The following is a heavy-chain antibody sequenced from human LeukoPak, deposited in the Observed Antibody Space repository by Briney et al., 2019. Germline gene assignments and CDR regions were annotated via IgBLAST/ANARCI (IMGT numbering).Heavy chain of an antibody. CDR3: ARDYYDSSGYQYYSDY. D-gene: IGHD3-22*01. J-gene: IGHJ4*02. V-gene: IGHV3-7*01. Sequence: GGSLRLSCAASGFTFSSYWMSWVRQAPGKGLEWVANIKQDGSEKYYVDSVKGRFTISRDNAKNSLYLQMNSLRAEDTAVYYCARDYYDSSGYQYYSDYWGQGTLVTVSS. CDR1: GFTFSSYW. CDR2: IKQDGSEK.